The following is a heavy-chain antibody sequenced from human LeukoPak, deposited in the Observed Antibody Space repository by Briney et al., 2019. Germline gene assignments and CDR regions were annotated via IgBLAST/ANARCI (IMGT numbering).Heavy chain of an antibody. Sequence: SETLSLTCTVSGGSVSSSDFYWAWIRQAPGKGLEWIGSIYYSGSTYYNPSLKSRVTLSIDTSKNQFSLKLSSVTAADTAVYYCARGGTTRIFDYWGQGTLVTVSS. CDR2: IYYSGST. CDR3: ARGGTTRIFDY. D-gene: IGHD1-7*01. V-gene: IGHV4-39*07. J-gene: IGHJ4*02. CDR1: GGSVSSSDFY.